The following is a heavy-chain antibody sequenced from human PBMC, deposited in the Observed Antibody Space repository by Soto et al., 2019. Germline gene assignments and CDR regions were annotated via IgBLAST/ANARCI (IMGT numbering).Heavy chain of an antibody. Sequence: GGSRRVSCAASGCTFSSYSMNGVRQAPGKGLEWVSYISSGSGTIHYADSVKGRFSVSRDNAKNSLYLQMNSLRAEDTALYYCARDTDHYDVTGYYSDLRSWGQGA. CDR1: GCTFSSYS. V-gene: IGHV3-48*01. CDR2: ISSGSGTI. D-gene: IGHD3-22*01. CDR3: ARDTDHYDVTGYYSDLRS. J-gene: IGHJ5*02.